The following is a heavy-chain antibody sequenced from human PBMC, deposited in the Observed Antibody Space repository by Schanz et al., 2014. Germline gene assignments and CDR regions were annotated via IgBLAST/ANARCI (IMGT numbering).Heavy chain of an antibody. CDR1: EFSFSSFG. CDR3: AKDLISGWSGFDY. Sequence: EVQLLESGGGLVQPGGSLRISCAASEFSFSSFGMNWVRQAPGKGLERVSITYSGGSTYYADSVKGRFTISRDNSKNTLYLLMNSLRAEDTAVYYCAKDLISGWSGFDYWGQGTLVTVSS. V-gene: IGHV3-66*01. J-gene: IGHJ4*02. D-gene: IGHD6-19*01. CDR2: TYSGGST.